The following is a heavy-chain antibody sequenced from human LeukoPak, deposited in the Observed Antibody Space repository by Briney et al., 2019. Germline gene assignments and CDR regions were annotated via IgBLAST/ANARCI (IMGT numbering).Heavy chain of an antibody. D-gene: IGHD3-3*01. CDR3: ARVNDYDFWSGYFDY. Sequence: GGSLRLSCAASGFIFNTFWMNWVRLTPGKGLEWVANIKQDGSEGYYVDSVKGRFTISRDNTKNSLYLQMNSLRAEDTAIYYCARVNDYDFWSGYFDYWGQGTLVTVSS. CDR2: IKQDGSEG. V-gene: IGHV3-7*03. J-gene: IGHJ4*02. CDR1: GFIFNTFW.